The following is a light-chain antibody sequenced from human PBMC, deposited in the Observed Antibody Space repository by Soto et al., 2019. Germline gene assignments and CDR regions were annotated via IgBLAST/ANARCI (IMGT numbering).Light chain of an antibody. Sequence: DIQMTQSPSSVSASVGDRVTITCRASQAIDSWLAWYQQKPGEAPKLLIFTGSLLHSGVPPRFSGSGSGTDFTLTISSLQPEDFATYYCQQSYVIPWTFGQGTEVEVK. CDR1: QAIDSW. J-gene: IGKJ1*01. CDR3: QQSYVIPWT. CDR2: TGS. V-gene: IGKV1-12*01.